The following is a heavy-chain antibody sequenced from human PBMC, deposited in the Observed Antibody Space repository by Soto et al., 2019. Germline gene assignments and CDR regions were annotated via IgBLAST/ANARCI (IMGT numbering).Heavy chain of an antibody. CDR2: IYWADDK. CDR3: ARRFYDSSGHDAFDI. Sequence: QITLKESGPTLVKPTQTLTLTCTFSGFSLSTSGVGVGWIRQPPGKALEWLALIYWADDKRYSPSLKSRLTITKDTSKNQVVLTMTNIDPVDTATYYCARRFYDSSGHDAFDIWGQGTMVTVSS. V-gene: IGHV2-5*02. J-gene: IGHJ3*02. D-gene: IGHD3-22*01. CDR1: GFSLSTSGVG.